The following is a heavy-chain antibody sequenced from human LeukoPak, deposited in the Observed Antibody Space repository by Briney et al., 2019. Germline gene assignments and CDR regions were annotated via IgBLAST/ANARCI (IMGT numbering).Heavy chain of an antibody. Sequence: ASVKVSCKASGYTFTGYYMHWVRQAPGQGLEWMGWINPNSGGTNYAQKFQGRVTMTRDTSISTAYMELSRLRSDDTAVYYCASFRITIFGVVIITTYYFDYWGQGTLVTVSS. CDR3: ASFRITIFGVVIITTYYFDY. J-gene: IGHJ4*02. D-gene: IGHD3-3*01. V-gene: IGHV1-2*02. CDR1: GYTFTGYY. CDR2: INPNSGGT.